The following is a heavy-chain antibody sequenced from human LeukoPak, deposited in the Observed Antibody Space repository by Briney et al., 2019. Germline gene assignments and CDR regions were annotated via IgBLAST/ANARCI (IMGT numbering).Heavy chain of an antibody. V-gene: IGHV3-9*01. CDR1: GFTFDDYA. J-gene: IGHJ6*03. D-gene: IGHD2/OR15-2a*01. Sequence: GGSLRLSCAASGFTFDDYAMHWDRQAPGKGLEWVSGISWNSGSIGYADSVKGRFTISRDNAKNSLYLQMNSLRAEDTALYYCAKGNMGYYYYMDVWGKGTTVTVSS. CDR2: ISWNSGSI. CDR3: AKGNMGYYYYMDV.